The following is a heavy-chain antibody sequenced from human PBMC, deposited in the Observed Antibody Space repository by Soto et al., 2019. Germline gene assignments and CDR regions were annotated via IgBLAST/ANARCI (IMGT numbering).Heavy chain of an antibody. D-gene: IGHD5-12*01. J-gene: IGHJ4*02. CDR1: GGTFSSYA. Sequence: QVQLVQSGAEVKKPGSSVKVSCKASGGTFSSYAISWVRQAPGQGLEWMGGIIPIFGTANYAQKFQGRVTITADESTSTAYMELSSLRSEDTAEYYCARGGPEMATRDYYFDYWGQGTLVTVSS. CDR2: IIPIFGTA. CDR3: ARGGPEMATRDYYFDY. V-gene: IGHV1-69*01.